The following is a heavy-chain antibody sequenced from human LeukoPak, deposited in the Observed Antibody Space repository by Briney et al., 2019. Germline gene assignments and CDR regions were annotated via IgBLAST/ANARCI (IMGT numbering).Heavy chain of an antibody. Sequence: AAMVFSRTAGGAFSSCSIRCVRRAPGRGVEWMGGIIPVFGTANYAQQFQGRVTVATDESTSTAYLELSSLRSEDTAIYYCARVDRYHYYLDVWGKGTTVSVSS. CDR2: IIPVFGTA. CDR1: GGAFSSCS. V-gene: IGHV1-69*05. CDR3: ARVDRYHYYLDV. J-gene: IGHJ6*03.